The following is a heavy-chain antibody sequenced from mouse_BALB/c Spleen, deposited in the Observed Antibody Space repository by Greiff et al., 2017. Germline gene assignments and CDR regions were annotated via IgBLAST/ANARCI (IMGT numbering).Heavy chain of an antibody. CDR3: TREDDGYFKGSMDY. CDR2: IYPGNSDT. V-gene: IGHV1-5*01. Sequence: EVQLQQSGTVLARPGASVKMSCKASGYSFTSYWMHWVKQRPGQGLEWIGAIYPGNSDTSYNQKFKGKAKLTAVTSASTAYMELSSLTNEDSAVYYCTREDDGYFKGSMDYWGQGTSVTVSS. D-gene: IGHD2-3*01. J-gene: IGHJ4*01. CDR1: GYSFTSYW.